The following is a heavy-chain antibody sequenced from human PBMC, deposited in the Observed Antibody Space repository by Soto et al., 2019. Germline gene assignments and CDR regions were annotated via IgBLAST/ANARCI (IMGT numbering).Heavy chain of an antibody. V-gene: IGHV3-21*01. Sequence: EVQLVESGGGLVKPGGSLRLSCAASGFTFSSYSMNWVRQAPGKGLEWVSSISSSSSYIYYADSVKGRFTISRNNAKNSLYLQMNSMRDEDTAVYYCARPRAPAKGAFAIWDQGTMVTVSS. CDR1: GFTFSSYS. CDR2: ISSSSSYI. J-gene: IGHJ3*02. CDR3: ARPRAPAKGAFAI.